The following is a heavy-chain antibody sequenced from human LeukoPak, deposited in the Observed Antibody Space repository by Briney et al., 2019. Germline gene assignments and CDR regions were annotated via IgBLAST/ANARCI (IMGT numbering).Heavy chain of an antibody. Sequence: SETLSLTCTVSGGSISSSSYYWGWIRQPPGKGLEWIGSIYYSGSTYYNPSLKSRVTISVDTSKNQFSLKLSSVTAADAAVYYCARDRKVGGSGSYYWGYYYYYMDVWGKGTTVTVSS. CDR1: GGSISSSSYY. J-gene: IGHJ6*03. CDR2: IYYSGST. CDR3: ARDRKVGGSGSYYWGYYYYYMDV. V-gene: IGHV4-39*07. D-gene: IGHD3-10*01.